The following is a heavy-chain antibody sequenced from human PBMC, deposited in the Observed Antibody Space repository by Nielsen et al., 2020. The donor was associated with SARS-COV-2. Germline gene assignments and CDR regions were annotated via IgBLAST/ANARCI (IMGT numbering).Heavy chain of an antibody. CDR1: GFTFSSYG. CDR2: ISWNSGSI. Sequence: GGSLRLSCAASGFTFSSYGMHWVRQAPGKGLEWVSGISWNSGSIGYADSVKGRFTISRDNAKNSLYLQMNSLRAEDTALYYCAKLPSSYYDSSGAYWGQGTLVTVSS. CDR3: AKLPSSYYDSSGAY. V-gene: IGHV3-9*01. J-gene: IGHJ4*02. D-gene: IGHD3-22*01.